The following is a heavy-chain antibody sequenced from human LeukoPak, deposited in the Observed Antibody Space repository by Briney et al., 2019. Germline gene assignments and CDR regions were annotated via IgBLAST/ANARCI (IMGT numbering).Heavy chain of an antibody. Sequence: PGGSLRLSCAASGFTFSSYWMHWVRQAPGKGLVWVSRINSDGSSTSYADSVKGRFTISRDSAKNTLYLQMNSLRAEDTAVYYCARVSHYYGSGSYRPTAVYYFDYWGQGTLVTVSS. CDR3: ARVSHYYGSGSYRPTAVYYFDY. D-gene: IGHD3-10*01. CDR2: INSDGSST. J-gene: IGHJ4*02. CDR1: GFTFSSYW. V-gene: IGHV3-74*01.